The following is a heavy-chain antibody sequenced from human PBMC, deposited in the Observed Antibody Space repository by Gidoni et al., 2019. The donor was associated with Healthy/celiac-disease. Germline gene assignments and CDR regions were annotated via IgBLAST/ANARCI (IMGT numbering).Heavy chain of an antibody. V-gene: IGHV4-34*01. Sequence: QVQLQQWGAGLLKPSETLSLTCAVYGGSFSGYYWSWIRQPPGKGLEWIGEINHSGSTNYNPSLKSRVTISVDTSKNQFSLKLSSVTAADTAVYYCARVAAHYGDSLDYWGQGTLVTVSS. CDR2: INHSGST. J-gene: IGHJ4*02. CDR3: ARVAAHYGDSLDY. D-gene: IGHD4-17*01. CDR1: GGSFSGYY.